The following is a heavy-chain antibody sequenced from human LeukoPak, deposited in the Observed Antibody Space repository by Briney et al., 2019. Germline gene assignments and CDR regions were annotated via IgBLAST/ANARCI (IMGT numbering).Heavy chain of an antibody. CDR3: ARSAISGGSCYSGDCWFDP. CDR1: GSSFTSYW. J-gene: IGHJ5*02. V-gene: IGHV5-51*01. Sequence: SGGSLQISCQGSGSSFTSYWIGWVRPVPGKGLEWMGIIYPGESDTRYSPSFHGQVTISADKSISTAYLQWSSLKASDTAMHYCARSAISGGSCYSGDCWFDPWGQGTLVTVSS. D-gene: IGHD2-15*01. CDR2: IYPGESDT.